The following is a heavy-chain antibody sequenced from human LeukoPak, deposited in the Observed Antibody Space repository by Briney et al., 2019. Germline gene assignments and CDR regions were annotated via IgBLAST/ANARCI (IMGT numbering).Heavy chain of an antibody. Sequence: APVKVSCKASGYTFTSYYMHWVRQAPGQGLEWMGIINPTGGSATYAQKFRGRVTMTRDTSTSTVYMELSSLRSEDTAVYYCARDQYYYGSGSYYNAVDYWGQGTLVTVSS. CDR3: ARDQYYYGSGSYYNAVDY. CDR1: GYTFTSYY. V-gene: IGHV1-46*01. J-gene: IGHJ4*02. CDR2: INPTGGSA. D-gene: IGHD3-10*01.